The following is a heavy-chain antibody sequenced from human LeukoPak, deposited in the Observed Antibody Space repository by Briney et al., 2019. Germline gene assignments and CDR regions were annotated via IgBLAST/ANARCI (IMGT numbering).Heavy chain of an antibody. Sequence: GGSLRLSCAASGFTFDDYAMHWVRQAPGKGLEWVSGISWNSGSIGYADSVKGRFTISRDSAKNSLYLQMNSLRAEDTALYYCAKGAAAAGTGAFDIWGQGTMVTVSS. J-gene: IGHJ3*02. V-gene: IGHV3-9*01. CDR3: AKGAAAAGTGAFDI. CDR1: GFTFDDYA. D-gene: IGHD6-13*01. CDR2: ISWNSGSI.